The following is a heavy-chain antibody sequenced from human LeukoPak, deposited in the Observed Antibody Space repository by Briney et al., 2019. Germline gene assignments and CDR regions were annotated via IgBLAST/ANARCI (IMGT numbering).Heavy chain of an antibody. Sequence: PSETLSLTCAVSGYSISSGYYWGWIRQPPGKGLEWIGSIYHSGSTYYNLSLKSRVTISVDTSKNQFSLKLSSVTAADTAVYYCASLPLRSFGYWGQGTLVTVSS. CDR2: IYHSGST. V-gene: IGHV4-38-2*01. CDR1: GYSISSGYY. CDR3: ASLPLRSFGY. J-gene: IGHJ4*02. D-gene: IGHD4-17*01.